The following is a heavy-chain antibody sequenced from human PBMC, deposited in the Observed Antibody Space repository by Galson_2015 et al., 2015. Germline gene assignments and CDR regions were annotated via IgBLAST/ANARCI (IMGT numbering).Heavy chain of an antibody. CDR1: GFTFRNYT. J-gene: IGHJ4*02. CDR2: ISHEGSNK. CDR3: ARNQYSDY. Sequence: SLRVSCAASGFTFRNYTIHWVRQAPGKGLEWVAAISHEGSNKYYAETVRGRSTISIDSSKSTLYVQMTSLGTEDTAMYYCARNQYSDYWGQGTLVTVSS. V-gene: IGHV3-30-3*01. D-gene: IGHD2/OR15-2a*01.